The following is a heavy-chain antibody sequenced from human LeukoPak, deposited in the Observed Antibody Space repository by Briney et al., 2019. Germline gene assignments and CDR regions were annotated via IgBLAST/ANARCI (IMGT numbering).Heavy chain of an antibody. Sequence: ASVKVSFKASGYNLISYGIIWVRQAPGQGLEWMGWISAYNVNTNYAQKFQGRVTMTTDTSTSTAYMELRSLKSDDTAVYFCARPYDTSGYYNYYFDYWGQGTLVTVSS. D-gene: IGHD3-22*01. CDR1: GYNLISYG. J-gene: IGHJ4*02. V-gene: IGHV1-18*01. CDR2: ISAYNVNT. CDR3: ARPYDTSGYYNYYFDY.